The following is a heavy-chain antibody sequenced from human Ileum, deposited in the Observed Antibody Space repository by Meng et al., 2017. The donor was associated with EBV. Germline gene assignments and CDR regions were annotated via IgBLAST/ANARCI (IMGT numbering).Heavy chain of an antibody. J-gene: IGHJ4*02. CDR3: ARDSEAADY. CDR2: INTNTGKP. CDR1: GYTFTTYG. D-gene: IGHD6-25*01. V-gene: IGHV7-4-1*02. Sequence: QGQVGQSGSEVTKPGASVRISCKASGYTFTTYGMNWVRQAPGQGLEWMGWINTNTGKPTYAQGLTGRFVFSLDTSVSTAYLQISSLKAEDTAVYYCARDSEAADYWGQGTLVTVSS.